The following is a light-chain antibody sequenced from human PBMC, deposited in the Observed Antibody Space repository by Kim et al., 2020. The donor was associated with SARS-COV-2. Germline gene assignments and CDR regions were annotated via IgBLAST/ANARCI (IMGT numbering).Light chain of an antibody. V-gene: IGLV2-8*01. J-gene: IGLJ1*01. CDR1: SSDIGISKY. CDR2: EVT. CDR3: SSYAGSNTYV. Sequence: GQSVTISCTGTSSDIGISKYVSWYQQHPGKVPKLMIYEVTKRPSWVPDRFSGSKSGNTASLTVSGLQAEDEADYYCSSYAGSNTYVFGTGTKVTVL.